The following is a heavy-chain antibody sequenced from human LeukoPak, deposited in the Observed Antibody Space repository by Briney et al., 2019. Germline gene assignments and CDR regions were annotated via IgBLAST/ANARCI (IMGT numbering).Heavy chain of an antibody. J-gene: IGHJ5*02. Sequence: ASVKVSYKASGYTFTGYYTHWVRQAPGQGLEWMGWINPNSGGTNYAQKFKGRVTMTRDTSVTTAYLEVSRLTSDDTAVYYCAREQDLGNWIDLCDPWGEGTPVTVSS. V-gene: IGHV1-2*02. CDR3: AREQDLGNWIDLCDP. CDR1: GYTFTGYY. CDR2: INPNSGGT. D-gene: IGHD1-1*01.